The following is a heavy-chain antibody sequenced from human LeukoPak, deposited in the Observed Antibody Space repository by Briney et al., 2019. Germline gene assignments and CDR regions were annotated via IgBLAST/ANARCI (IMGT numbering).Heavy chain of an antibody. Sequence: PSETLSHTCTVSGASIRHYYWSWIRKPPGKGLEWIGNLYHSGSPNYNPSLKSRVTISIDAAKNQFSLRLRSVTAADTAVYYCATLTGTTYPYYFDFWGQATLVTVSS. CDR3: ATLTGTTYPYYFDF. J-gene: IGHJ4*02. D-gene: IGHD1-20*01. CDR1: GASIRHYY. V-gene: IGHV4-59*01. CDR2: LYHSGSP.